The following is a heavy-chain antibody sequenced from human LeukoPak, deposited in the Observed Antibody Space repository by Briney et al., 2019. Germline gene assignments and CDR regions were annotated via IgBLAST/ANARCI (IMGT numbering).Heavy chain of an antibody. J-gene: IGHJ4*02. Sequence: SETLSLTCSVSGDSITNYYWNWVRQPPGKGLEWIGYIHYTGKNYYNPSLKSRVTMSVDTSKSQFSLKLSSVTTADTAVYYCTKWHERLLAFDSWGQGALVTVSS. V-gene: IGHV4-59*01. CDR1: GDSITNYY. CDR3: TKWHERLLAFDS. CDR2: IHYTGKN. D-gene: IGHD1-1*01.